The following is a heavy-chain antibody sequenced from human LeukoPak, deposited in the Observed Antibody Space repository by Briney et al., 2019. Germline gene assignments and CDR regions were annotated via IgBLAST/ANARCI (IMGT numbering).Heavy chain of an antibody. J-gene: IGHJ6*03. CDR2: ISSSSSYI. V-gene: IGHV3-21*01. CDR1: GFTFSSYS. CDR3: ARVRGSYYYYYYMDV. Sequence: GGSLRLSCAASGFTFSSYSMNWVRQAPGKGLEWVSSISSSSSYIYYADSVKGRFTISRDNAKNSLHLQMNSLRAEDTAVYYCARVRGSYYYYYYMDVWGKGTTVTVSS. D-gene: IGHD1-26*01.